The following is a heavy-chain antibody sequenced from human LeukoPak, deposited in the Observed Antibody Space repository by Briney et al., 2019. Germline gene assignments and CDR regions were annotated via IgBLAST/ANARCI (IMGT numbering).Heavy chain of an antibody. CDR3: ARDRRIAAAGTIYYYYYGMDV. Sequence: GGSLRLSCAASGFTVSSNYMSWVRQAPGKGLEWVSVIYSGGSTYYADSVKGRFTISRDNSKNTLYLQMNSLRAEDTAVYYCARDRRIAAAGTIYYYYYGMDVWGQGTTVTVSS. CDR2: IYSGGST. D-gene: IGHD6-13*01. CDR1: GFTVSSNY. V-gene: IGHV3-53*01. J-gene: IGHJ6*02.